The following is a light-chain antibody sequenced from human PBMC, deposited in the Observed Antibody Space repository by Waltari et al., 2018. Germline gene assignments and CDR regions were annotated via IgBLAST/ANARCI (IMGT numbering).Light chain of an antibody. CDR1: SLRSYY. V-gene: IGLV3-19*01. Sequence: SSELTQDPAVSVALGQTVRITCPGDSLRSYYASWYPQKPGQAPVLVIYGKNNRPSGIPDRFSGSSSGNTASLTITGAQAEDEADYYCNSRDSSGNHLVVFGGGTKVTVL. J-gene: IGLJ2*01. CDR2: GKN. CDR3: NSRDSSGNHLVV.